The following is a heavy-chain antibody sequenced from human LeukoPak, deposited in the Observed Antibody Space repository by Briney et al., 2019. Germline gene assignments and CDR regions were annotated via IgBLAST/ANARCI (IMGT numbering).Heavy chain of an antibody. Sequence: SETLSLTCTVSGGSISSYYWSWIRQPPGKGLVWIGYIHYSGSTNHNPSLKSRVTISVDTSKNQFSLKLSSVTAADTAVYYCARLVAKSIWGQGTMVTVSS. CDR2: IHYSGST. CDR3: ARLVAKSI. J-gene: IGHJ3*02. V-gene: IGHV4-59*12. CDR1: GGSISSYY. D-gene: IGHD5-12*01.